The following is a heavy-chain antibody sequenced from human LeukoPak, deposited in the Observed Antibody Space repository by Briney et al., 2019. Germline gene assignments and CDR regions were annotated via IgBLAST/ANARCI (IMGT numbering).Heavy chain of an antibody. J-gene: IGHJ4*02. Sequence: PSETLSLTCTVSGGSVSRGGYYSSWIRHHPGKGLEWLGYTSYSGGTYYNPSLMSRITMSVDRSQNQFSLKMRDVTASDTAVNFCATAESEYFYFDSWGQGALVAVPS. D-gene: IGHD2/OR15-2a*01. CDR2: TSYSGGT. CDR3: ATAESEYFYFDS. V-gene: IGHV4-31*03. CDR1: GGSVSRGGYY.